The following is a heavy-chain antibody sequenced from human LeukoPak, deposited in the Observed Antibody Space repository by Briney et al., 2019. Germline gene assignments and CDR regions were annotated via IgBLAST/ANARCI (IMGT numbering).Heavy chain of an antibody. Sequence: ASVKVSCKTSGYSENFYGITWVRQAAGQGPEWMGWISAQHGQTEYAPNSQDRVTMTTDTYTNTAYMELRSLRSDDTAVYYCAGTLGYCTSNVCYLKYWGQGTLVTVSS. D-gene: IGHD2-8*01. V-gene: IGHV1-18*01. J-gene: IGHJ4*02. CDR1: GYSENFYG. CDR3: AGTLGYCTSNVCYLKY. CDR2: ISAQHGQT.